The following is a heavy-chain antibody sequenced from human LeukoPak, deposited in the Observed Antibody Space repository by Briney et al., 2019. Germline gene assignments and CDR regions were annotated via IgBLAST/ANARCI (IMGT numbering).Heavy chain of an antibody. CDR2: IYTSGST. V-gene: IGHV4-61*02. CDR1: GGSISSSSYY. J-gene: IGHJ6*03. Sequence: SETLSLTCTVSGGSISSSSYYWSWIRQPAGKGLEWIGRIYTSGSTNYNPSLKSRVTMSVDTSKNQFSLKLSSVTAADTAVYYCARAAPGERFGVVISAYYYYMDVWGKGTTVTVSS. CDR3: ARAAPGERFGVVISAYYYYMDV. D-gene: IGHD3-3*01.